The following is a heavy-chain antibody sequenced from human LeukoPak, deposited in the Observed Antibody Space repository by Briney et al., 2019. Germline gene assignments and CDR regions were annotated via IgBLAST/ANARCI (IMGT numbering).Heavy chain of an antibody. J-gene: IGHJ4*02. Sequence: ASVKVSCKASGYTFTSYDINWVRQATGQGLEWMGWMNPNSGNTGYAQKFQGRVTMTRNTSISTAYMELSSLRSEDTAVYYCASLSMVRGVSDYWGQGTLVTVSS. CDR1: GYTFTSYD. V-gene: IGHV1-8*01. CDR3: ASLSMVRGVSDY. D-gene: IGHD3-10*01. CDR2: MNPNSGNT.